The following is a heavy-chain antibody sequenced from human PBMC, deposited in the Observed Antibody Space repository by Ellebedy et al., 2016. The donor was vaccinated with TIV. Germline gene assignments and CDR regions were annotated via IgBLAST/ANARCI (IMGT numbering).Heavy chain of an antibody. CDR1: GFSLTGSD. CDR2: SGAAGDT. D-gene: IGHD3-10*01. CDR3: ARGSPGGDNWFFGL. J-gene: IGHJ2*01. Sequence: GESLKISCAASGFSLTGSDLHWVRRRRGKGLEWVAASGAAGDTYYPDSVRGRFTISRESAKNSFYLQMNSLTAGDTAVYYCARGSPGGDNWFFGLWGRGTQVTVSS. V-gene: IGHV3-13*01.